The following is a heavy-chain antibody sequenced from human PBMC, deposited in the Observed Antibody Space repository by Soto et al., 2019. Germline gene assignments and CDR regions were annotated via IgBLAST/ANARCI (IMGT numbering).Heavy chain of an antibody. CDR2: IRQDGGAQ. D-gene: IGHD3-10*01. CDR1: GFTFTTYW. Sequence: GGSLRLSCVASGFTFTTYWMSWVRPAPGKGLQWVANIRQDGGAQYYVDSVKGRFTISRDNAKNSVYLQMDSLRVEDTAVYYCVRGGHGSGSYLGSSWGQGILVTVSS. CDR3: VRGGHGSGSYLGSS. V-gene: IGHV3-7*03. J-gene: IGHJ5*02.